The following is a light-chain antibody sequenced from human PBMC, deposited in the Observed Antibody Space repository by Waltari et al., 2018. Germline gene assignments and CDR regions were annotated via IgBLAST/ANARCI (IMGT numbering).Light chain of an antibody. CDR2: DVS. J-gene: IGLJ1*01. CDR3: SSYTATRHYV. Sequence: QSALTQPASVSGSPGQSITIPCTGTSSDVGGHTFVSWYQQYPGKAPKLVIYDVSARPSGASDRFSGSKSGNTASLVISGLQPEDEADYYCSSYTATRHYVFGTGTKVTVL. CDR1: SSDVGGHTF. V-gene: IGLV2-14*03.